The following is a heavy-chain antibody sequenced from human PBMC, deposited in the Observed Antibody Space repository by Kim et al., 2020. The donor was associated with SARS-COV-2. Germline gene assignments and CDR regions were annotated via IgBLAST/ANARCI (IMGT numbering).Heavy chain of an antibody. Sequence: GESLKISCKGSGYSFTSYWIGWVRQMPGKGLEWMGIIYPGDSDTRYSPSFQGQVTISADKSISTAYLQWSSLKASDTAMYYCARQVVDSCSGGSCYGWGHDYWGQGTLVTVSS. D-gene: IGHD2-15*01. CDR3: ARQVVDSCSGGSCYGWGHDY. V-gene: IGHV5-51*01. CDR1: GYSFTSYW. J-gene: IGHJ4*01. CDR2: IYPGDSDT.